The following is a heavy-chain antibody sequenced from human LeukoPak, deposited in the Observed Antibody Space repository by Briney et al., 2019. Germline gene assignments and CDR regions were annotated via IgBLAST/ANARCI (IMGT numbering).Heavy chain of an antibody. J-gene: IGHJ4*02. Sequence: PGRSLRLSCAASGFTFSSYAMHWVRQAPGKGLEWVAVISYDGSNKYYADSVKGRSTISRDNSKNTLYLQMNSLRAEDTAVYYCARAIHLTNLDYWGQGTLVTVSS. CDR2: ISYDGSNK. CDR1: GFTFSSYA. V-gene: IGHV3-30-3*01. CDR3: ARAIHLTNLDY. D-gene: IGHD2-8*01.